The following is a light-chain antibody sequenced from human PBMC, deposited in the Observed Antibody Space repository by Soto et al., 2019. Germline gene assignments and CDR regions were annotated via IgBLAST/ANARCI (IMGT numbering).Light chain of an antibody. V-gene: IGKV1-5*03. Sequence: TLSASVGDRVTITCRASESINSWLAWYQQKPGKAPKLLIYKASNLESGVPSRFSGSGSGTEFTLTITSLQPDDFATYYCQQYQSYSQFGQGTKV. CDR2: KAS. J-gene: IGKJ1*01. CDR1: ESINSW. CDR3: QQYQSYSQ.